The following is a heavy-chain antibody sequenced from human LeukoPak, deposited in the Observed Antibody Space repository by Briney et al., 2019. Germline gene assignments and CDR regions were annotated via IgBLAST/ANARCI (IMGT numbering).Heavy chain of an antibody. J-gene: IGHJ4*02. CDR1: GGSISSYY. V-gene: IGHV4-59*01. CDR3: ARIPGIAAAGMNYFDY. D-gene: IGHD6-13*01. Sequence: PSETLSLTCTVSGGSISSYYWGWIRQPPGKGVEWIGYIYYSGSANYNPSLKSRVTISVDTSKNQFSLKLSSVTAADTAVYYCARIPGIAAAGMNYFDYWGQGTLVTVSS. CDR2: IYYSGSA.